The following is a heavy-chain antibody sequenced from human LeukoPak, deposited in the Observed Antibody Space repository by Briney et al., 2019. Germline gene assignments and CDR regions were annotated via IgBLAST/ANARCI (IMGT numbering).Heavy chain of an antibody. CDR3: ARSTFSWFDP. D-gene: IGHD3-16*01. V-gene: IGHV4-30-4*01. J-gene: IGHJ5*02. CDR1: GASIRSGDYY. CDR2: IYNSGTA. Sequence: PSETLSLTCTVSGASIRSGDYYWSWIRQHPEKGLEWIGYIYNSGTAYYNPSLKSRVTISVDTSKNQFSLKLSSVTAADTAVYYCARSTFSWFDPWGQGTLVTVSS.